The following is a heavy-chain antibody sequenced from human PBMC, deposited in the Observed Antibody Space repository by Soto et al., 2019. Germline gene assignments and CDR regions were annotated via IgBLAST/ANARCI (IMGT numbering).Heavy chain of an antibody. CDR3: ARVGVIQLWSRYFDY. CDR1: GGSISSGDYY. CDR2: IYYSGST. D-gene: IGHD5-18*01. J-gene: IGHJ4*02. Sequence: SETLSLTCTVSGGSISSGDYYWSWIRQPPGKGLEWIGYIYYSGSTYYNPSLKSRVTISVDTSKNQFSLELSSVTAADTAVYYCARVGVIQLWSRYFDYWGQGTLVTVSS. V-gene: IGHV4-30-4*01.